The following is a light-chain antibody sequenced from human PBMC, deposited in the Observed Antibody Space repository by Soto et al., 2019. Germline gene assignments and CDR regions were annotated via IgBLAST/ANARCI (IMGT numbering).Light chain of an antibody. CDR1: STHVGGYNY. J-gene: IGLJ1*01. V-gene: IGLV2-11*01. CDR2: DVS. Sequence: QSALTQPRSVSGSPGQSVTISCTGTSTHVGGYNYVSWYQQHPGKVPKLMLYDVSKRPSGVPNRFSGSKSGNTASLTISGLQAEDEADYYCCSYAGTDTLYVFGSGTKVTVL. CDR3: CSYAGTDTLYV.